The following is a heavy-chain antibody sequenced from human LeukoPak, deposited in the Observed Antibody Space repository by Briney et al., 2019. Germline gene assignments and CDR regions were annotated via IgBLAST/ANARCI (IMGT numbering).Heavy chain of an antibody. V-gene: IGHV3-48*04. CDR1: GFTFGTYN. Sequence: GGSLRLSCEASGFTFGTYNMVWVRQAPGMGLVWLASVSHRSTAIYYSDPVKGRFTISRDNAKRSVSLQMNSLRGEDSAIYYCARDLFNRDGYDLWGPGTTVIVSS. CDR3: ARDLFNRDGYDL. J-gene: IGHJ3*01. CDR2: VSHRSTAI. D-gene: IGHD5-24*01.